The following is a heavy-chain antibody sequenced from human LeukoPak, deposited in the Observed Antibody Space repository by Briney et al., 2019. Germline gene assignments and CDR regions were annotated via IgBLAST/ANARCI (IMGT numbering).Heavy chain of an antibody. Sequence: GGSLRLSCAASGFTFSSYAMSWVRQAPGKGLEWVSTISGSDGTTYYADSVKGRFTISRDNAMNSLYLQLNSLRAEDTALYYCVRPRSPASNDGGYWGQGTLVTVSS. CDR3: VRPRSPASNDGGY. V-gene: IGHV3-23*01. CDR2: ISGSDGTT. CDR1: GFTFSSYA. J-gene: IGHJ4*02. D-gene: IGHD1-1*01.